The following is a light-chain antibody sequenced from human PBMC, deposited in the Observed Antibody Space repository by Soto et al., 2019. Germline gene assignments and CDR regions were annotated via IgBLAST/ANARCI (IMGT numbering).Light chain of an antibody. CDR1: QGIDTS. CDR2: AAS. Sequence: ILLTQSSSSLCQSVRHRDTKTYRASQGIDTSLAWYQQKPGKAPKLLIYAASNFQSGVPSRFSGSGSGTHFTLTISSLQPGEFATYYCKQLHGYPITVGQGTRLEIK. J-gene: IGKJ5*01. V-gene: IGKV1-9*01. CDR3: KQLHGYPIT.